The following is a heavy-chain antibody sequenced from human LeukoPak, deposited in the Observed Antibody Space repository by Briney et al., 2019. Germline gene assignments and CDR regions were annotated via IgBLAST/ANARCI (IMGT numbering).Heavy chain of an antibody. CDR2: INEDGSRT. Sequence: GGSLRLSCAAFGFSFTTSAVHWVRQVPGKGPVWVSRINEDGSRTSYVDSVKGRFTISRDNAKNSLYLQMNSLRAEDTAVYYCARESSSWYDGRFDYWGQGTLVTVSS. J-gene: IGHJ4*02. D-gene: IGHD6-13*01. CDR3: ARESSSWYDGRFDY. CDR1: GFSFTTSA. V-gene: IGHV3-74*01.